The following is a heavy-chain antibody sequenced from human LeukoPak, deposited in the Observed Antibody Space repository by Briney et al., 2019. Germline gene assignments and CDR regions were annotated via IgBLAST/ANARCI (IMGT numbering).Heavy chain of an antibody. D-gene: IGHD3-22*01. CDR3: ARADYNDSSGYYDY. J-gene: IGHJ4*02. V-gene: IGHV1-46*01. CDR1: GYTFTAYY. CDR2: INPSTGRT. Sequence: ASVRVSCKPSGYTFTAYYLHWVRQAPGQGLEWMGIINPSTGRTSFAQKFQGRVAMTRDTSTSTVYMDLSSLRSEDTAVYYCARADYNDSSGYYDYWGQGTLVTVSS.